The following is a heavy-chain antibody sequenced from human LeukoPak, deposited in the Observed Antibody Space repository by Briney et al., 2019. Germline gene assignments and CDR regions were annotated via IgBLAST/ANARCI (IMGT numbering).Heavy chain of an antibody. Sequence: GGSLRLSCAASGFTLSSYSMNWVRQAPGKGLEWVSSISSSSSYIYYADSVKGRFTISRDNAKNSLYLQMNRLRAEDTAVYSCARGLKGYCSSTSCYAWWFDPWGQGTLVTVSS. CDR2: ISSSSSYI. V-gene: IGHV3-21*01. D-gene: IGHD2-2*01. CDR1: GFTLSSYS. CDR3: ARGLKGYCSSTSCYAWWFDP. J-gene: IGHJ5*02.